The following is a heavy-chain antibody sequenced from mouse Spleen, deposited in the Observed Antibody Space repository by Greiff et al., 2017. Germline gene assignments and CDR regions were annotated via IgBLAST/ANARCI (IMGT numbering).Heavy chain of an antibody. CDR3: ARGRAWFAY. Sequence: EVKLQQPGAELVRPGASVKISCKASGYSFTGYYMNWVKQSPEKSLEWIGEINPSTGGTTYNQKFKAKATLTVDKSSSTAYMQLKSLTSEDSAVYYCARGRAWFAYWGQGTLVTVSA. J-gene: IGHJ3*01. CDR2: INPSTGGT. V-gene: IGHV1-42*01. CDR1: GYSFTGYY.